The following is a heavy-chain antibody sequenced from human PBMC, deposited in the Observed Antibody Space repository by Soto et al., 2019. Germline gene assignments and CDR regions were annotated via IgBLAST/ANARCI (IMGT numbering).Heavy chain of an antibody. CDR2: ISAYNGNT. V-gene: IGHV1-18*01. D-gene: IGHD6-19*01. Sequence: QVQLVQSGAEVKKRGASVKVSCKACGCTFTSYGISWVRQAPGQGLEWMGWISAYNGNTNYAQKLQGRVTMTTDTSTSTAYMELRSLRSDDTAVYYCASSAGYSSGWTKYWYFDLWGRGTLVTVSS. CDR3: ASSAGYSSGWTKYWYFDL. J-gene: IGHJ2*01. CDR1: GCTFTSYG.